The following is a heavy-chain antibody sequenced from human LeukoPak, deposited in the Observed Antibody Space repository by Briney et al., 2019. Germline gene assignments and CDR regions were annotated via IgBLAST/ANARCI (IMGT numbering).Heavy chain of an antibody. CDR3: ARALDYGDSFMLDY. J-gene: IGHJ4*02. V-gene: IGHV4-59*01. Sequence: SETLSLTCTVSGGSISSYYWSWMRQPPGKGLEWIGYIYYSGSTNYNPSLKSRVTISVDTSKNQFSLKLSSVTAADTAVYYCARALDYGDSFMLDYWGQGTLVTVSS. CDR1: GGSISSYY. D-gene: IGHD4-17*01. CDR2: IYYSGST.